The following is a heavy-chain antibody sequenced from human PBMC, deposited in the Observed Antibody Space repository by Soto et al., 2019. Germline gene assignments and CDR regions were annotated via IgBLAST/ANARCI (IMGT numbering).Heavy chain of an antibody. CDR3: AESRDAYNFYFYYGMDV. Sequence: GGSLRLSCAASGFTFSNYGMHWVRQTPGKGLEWVALILYDGSNKYYADSVKGRFTISRDNSKNTLYLQVSSLRAEDTAVYYCAESRDAYNFYFYYGMDVWGQGTSVTVSS. J-gene: IGHJ6*02. CDR1: GFTFSNYG. V-gene: IGHV3-30*18. D-gene: IGHD1-1*01. CDR2: ILYDGSNK.